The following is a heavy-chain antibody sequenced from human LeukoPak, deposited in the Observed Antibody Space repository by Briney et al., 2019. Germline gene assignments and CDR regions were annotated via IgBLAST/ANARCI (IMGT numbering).Heavy chain of an antibody. J-gene: IGHJ4*02. V-gene: IGHV4-59*01. Sequence: SETLSLTCTVSGGSISSYYWSWIRQPPGKGLEWIGYIYYSGSTNYNPSLKSRVTISVDTSKNQFSLKLSSVTAPDTAVYYCARVSADCSGGSCYSRDYYFDYWGQGTLVTVSS. CDR3: ARVSADCSGGSCYSRDYYFDY. CDR1: GGSISSYY. D-gene: IGHD2-15*01. CDR2: IYYSGST.